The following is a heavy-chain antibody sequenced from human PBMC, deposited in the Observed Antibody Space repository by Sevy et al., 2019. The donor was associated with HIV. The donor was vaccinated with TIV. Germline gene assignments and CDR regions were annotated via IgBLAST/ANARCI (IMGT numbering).Heavy chain of an antibody. CDR2: ITPKSGGT. CDR1: GYTFTGYY. V-gene: IGHV1-2*02. CDR3: TRSAAEAKNFYCGGDCYSDY. D-gene: IGHD2-21*02. Sequence: ASVKVSSKASGYTFTGYYLHWVRQAPGQGLEWMGWITPKSGGTNYAPKFQGRVTMTRDTSISTASMELSRLRSDDTAVYYCTRSAAEAKNFYCGGDCYSDYWGQGTLVTVSS. J-gene: IGHJ4*02.